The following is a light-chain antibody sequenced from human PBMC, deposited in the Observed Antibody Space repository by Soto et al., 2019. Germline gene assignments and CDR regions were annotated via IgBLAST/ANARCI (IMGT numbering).Light chain of an antibody. V-gene: IGKV1-5*03. CDR3: QQYNSYS. CDR1: QSISSW. J-gene: IGKJ2*01. CDR2: KAS. Sequence: DIQMTQSPSTLSASVGDRVTITCRASQSISSWLAWYQQKPGKAPKLMIYKASSLESGVPSRFSGSGSGTEFNININNPEPDEFATYYCQQYNSYSFGQGTKLEIK.